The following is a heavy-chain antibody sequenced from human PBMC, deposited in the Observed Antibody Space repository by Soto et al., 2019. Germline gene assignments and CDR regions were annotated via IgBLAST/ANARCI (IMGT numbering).Heavy chain of an antibody. CDR2: IIPIFGTA. V-gene: IGHV1-69*13. J-gene: IGHJ3*02. Sequence: APVKVSCKASGGTFSSYAISWVRQAPGQGLEWMGGIIPIFGTANYAQKFQGRVTITADESTSTAYMELSSLRSEDTAVYYCARFGRAVAGDKSSRAFDIWGQGTMVTVSS. CDR1: GGTFSSYA. D-gene: IGHD6-19*01. CDR3: ARFGRAVAGDKSSRAFDI.